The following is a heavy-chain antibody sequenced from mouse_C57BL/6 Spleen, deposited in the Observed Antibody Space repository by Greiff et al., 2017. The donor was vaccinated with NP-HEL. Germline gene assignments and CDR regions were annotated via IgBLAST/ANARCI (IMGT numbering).Heavy chain of an antibody. CDR2: FYPGSGSI. CDR1: GYTFTEYT. J-gene: IGHJ4*01. V-gene: IGHV1-62-2*01. D-gene: IGHD3-3*01. CDR3: ARHEGDPLSMDY. Sequence: VKLVESGAELVKPGASVKLSCKASGYTFTEYTIHWVKQRSGQGLEWIGWFYPGSGSIKYNEKFKDKATLTADKSSSTVYMELSRLTSEDSAVYFCARHEGDPLSMDYWGQGTSVTVSS.